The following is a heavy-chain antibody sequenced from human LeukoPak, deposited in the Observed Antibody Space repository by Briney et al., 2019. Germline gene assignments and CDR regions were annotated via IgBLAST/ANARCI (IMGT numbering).Heavy chain of an antibody. CDR1: GASISSGGYY. Sequence: PSETLSLTCTVSGASISSGGYYWSWIRQPPGKGLEWIVYIYHSGSTYYNPSLKSRVTISVVRSKNQFSQKLSSVTAADTAVYYCASSEYCSSTSCPYVDYWGQGTLVTVSS. D-gene: IGHD2-2*01. CDR2: IYHSGST. CDR3: ASSEYCSSTSCPYVDY. V-gene: IGHV4-30-2*01. J-gene: IGHJ4*02.